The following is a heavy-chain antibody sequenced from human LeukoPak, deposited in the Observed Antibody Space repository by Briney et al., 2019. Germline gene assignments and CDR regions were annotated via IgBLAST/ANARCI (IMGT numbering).Heavy chain of an antibody. CDR1: GGSISSYY. CDR3: AMEGGIRVACTRGWGDTFDN. J-gene: IGHJ3*02. V-gene: IGHV4-59*01. CDR2: IYYSGST. Sequence: SETLSLTCTVSGGSISSYYWSWIRQPPGKGLEWIGYIYYSGSTNYNPSLKSRVTISVDTSKNQFSLKLSSVTAADTAVYYSAMEGGIRVACTRGWGDTFDNWGQGTMVTVSS. D-gene: IGHD6-19*01.